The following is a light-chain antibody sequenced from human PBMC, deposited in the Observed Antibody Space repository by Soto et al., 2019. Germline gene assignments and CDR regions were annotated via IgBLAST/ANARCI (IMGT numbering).Light chain of an antibody. CDR3: CSYAGSHTYVV. V-gene: IGLV2-11*01. CDR1: SSDVGGYNY. J-gene: IGLJ2*01. Sequence: QSALTQPRSVSGSPGQSVTISCTGTSSDVGGYNYVSWYQQHPGKAPKLMIYDVSKRPSGVPDRFSGSKSGNTASLTISGLQAEDEADYYCCSYAGSHTYVVLGGGTRSPS. CDR2: DVS.